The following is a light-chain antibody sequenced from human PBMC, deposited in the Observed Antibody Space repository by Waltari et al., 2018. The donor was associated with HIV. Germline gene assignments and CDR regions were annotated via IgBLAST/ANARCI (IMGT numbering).Light chain of an antibody. CDR2: RTN. CDR3: AAWDGTLSSYV. CDR1: SSNLYGKV. V-gene: IGLV1-47*01. Sequence: QSVLTRPPSASGTPGQRVTISCSGSSSNLYGKVAYWFPHLPGTAPNLLIYRTNQRRSGVPDRFSGSKSGTSASLAISGLRSDDEADYYWAAWDGTLSSYVFGTGTTVTV. J-gene: IGLJ1*01.